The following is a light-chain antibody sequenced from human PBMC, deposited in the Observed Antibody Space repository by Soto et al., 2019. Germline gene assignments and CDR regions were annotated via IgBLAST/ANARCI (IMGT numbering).Light chain of an antibody. CDR2: EVS. CDR1: ISDVGGYNY. J-gene: IGLJ1*01. V-gene: IGLV2-14*01. CDR3: SSYTSRGTYV. Sequence: QSALTQPASVSGSPGQSMTISCTGTISDVGGYNYVSWYQQHPGKAPKLMIYEVSYRPSGVSNRFSGSKSGNTASLTISGLQAEDEADYYCSSYTSRGTYVFGTGTKVTAL.